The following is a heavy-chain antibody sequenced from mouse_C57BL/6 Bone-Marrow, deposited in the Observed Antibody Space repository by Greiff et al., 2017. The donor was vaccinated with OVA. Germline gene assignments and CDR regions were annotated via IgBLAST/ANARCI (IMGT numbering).Heavy chain of an antibody. V-gene: IGHV2-2*01. CDR3: ATSFTTVRAGAMDY. D-gene: IGHD1-1*01. Sequence: QVQLKQSGPGLVQPSQSLSITCTVSGFSLTSYGVHWVRQSPGKGLEWLGVIWSGGSTDYNAAFISRLSINENNSKSQVFLKKKSQQAYDTAINYCATSFTTVRAGAMDYWGQGTSVTVSS. CDR1: GFSLTSYG. J-gene: IGHJ4*01. CDR2: IWSGGST.